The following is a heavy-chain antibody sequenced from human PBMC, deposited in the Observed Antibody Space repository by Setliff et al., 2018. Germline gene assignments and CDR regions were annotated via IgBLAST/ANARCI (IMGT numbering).Heavy chain of an antibody. CDR1: GYSISSGYY. Sequence: SETLSLTCAVSGYSISSGYYWGWIRQPPGKGLEWIGSIYHSGSTYYNPSLKSRVTISVDTSKNQFSLKLSSVTAADTAVYYCARHVWGYSSSYNWFDPWGQGTLVTVSS. J-gene: IGHJ5*02. CDR3: ARHVWGYSSSYNWFDP. CDR2: IYHSGST. D-gene: IGHD6-6*01. V-gene: IGHV4-38-2*01.